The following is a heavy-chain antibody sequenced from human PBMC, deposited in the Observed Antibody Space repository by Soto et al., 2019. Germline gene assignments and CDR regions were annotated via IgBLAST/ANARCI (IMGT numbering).Heavy chain of an antibody. CDR3: TTDHPGTGVDPATAPIDY. J-gene: IGHJ4*02. D-gene: IGHD6-19*01. CDR2: IKSKTDGGTT. CDR1: GFTFSNAW. Sequence: GGSLRLSCAASGFTFSNAWMSWVRQAPGKGLEWVGRIKSKTDGGTTDYAAPVKGRFTISRDDSKNTLYLQMNSLKTEDTAVYYCTTDHPGTGVDPATAPIDYWGQGTLVNVSS. V-gene: IGHV3-15*01.